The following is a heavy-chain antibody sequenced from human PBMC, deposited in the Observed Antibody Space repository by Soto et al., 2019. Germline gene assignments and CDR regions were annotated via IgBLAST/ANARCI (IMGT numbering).Heavy chain of an antibody. CDR2: IYYSGST. CDR1: GGSISSSSYY. D-gene: IGHD6-13*01. J-gene: IGHJ5*02. CDR3: ARHIGGSSWPVFNWFDP. Sequence: QLQLQESGPGLVKPSETLSLTCTVSGGSISSSSYYWGWIRQPPGKGLEWIGSIYYSGSTYYNPSLKSRVTISVDTSKNQFSLKLSSLTAADTAVYYCARHIGGSSWPVFNWFDPWGQGTLVTVSS. V-gene: IGHV4-39*01.